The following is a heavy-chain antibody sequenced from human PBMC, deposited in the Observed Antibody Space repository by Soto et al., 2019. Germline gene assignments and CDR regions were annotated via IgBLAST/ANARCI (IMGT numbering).Heavy chain of an antibody. D-gene: IGHD6-13*01. Sequence: PAPGTATQPLRQTCTSCWFSLSNREEGVGWIRQPPGKALEWLALIYWDDDKRYSPSLKSRLTITKDTSKNQVVLTMTNMDPVDTATYYCAHSLYSSSWYYFDYWGQGTLVTVSS. CDR1: WFSLSNREEG. J-gene: IGHJ4*02. CDR2: IYWDDDK. V-gene: IGHV2-5*02. CDR3: AHSLYSSSWYYFDY.